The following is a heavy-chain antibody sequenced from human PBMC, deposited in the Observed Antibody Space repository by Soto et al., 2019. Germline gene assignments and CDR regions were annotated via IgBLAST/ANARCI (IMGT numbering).Heavy chain of an antibody. D-gene: IGHD3-10*01. Sequence: ASVKVSCKASGYTFTGYYMHWVRQAPGQGLEWMGWINPNSGGTNYAQKFQGWVTMTRDTSISTAYMELSRLRSDDTAVYYCARGRGVLWFGELLVPSYYYYGMDVWGQGTTVTVSS. CDR1: GYTFTGYY. V-gene: IGHV1-2*04. CDR2: INPNSGGT. CDR3: ARGRGVLWFGELLVPSYYYYGMDV. J-gene: IGHJ6*02.